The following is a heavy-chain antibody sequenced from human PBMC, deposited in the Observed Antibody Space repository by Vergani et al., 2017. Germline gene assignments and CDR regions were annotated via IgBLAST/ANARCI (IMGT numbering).Heavy chain of an antibody. J-gene: IGHJ4*02. CDR1: GFSLSTSGVG. Sequence: QITLKESGPTLVKPTQTLTLTCTFSGFSLSTSGVGVGWIRQPPGKALEWLALIYWNDDKRYSPSLKSRLTITKDTSKNQVVLTMTNMDPVDTATYFCARRRDRPAMAAAGGFDYWGQGTLVTVSS. V-gene: IGHV2-5*01. D-gene: IGHD6-13*01. CDR2: IYWNDDK. CDR3: ARRRDRPAMAAAGGFDY.